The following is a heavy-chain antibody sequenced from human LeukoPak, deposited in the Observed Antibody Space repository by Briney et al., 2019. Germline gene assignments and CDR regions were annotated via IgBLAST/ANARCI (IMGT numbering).Heavy chain of an antibody. CDR2: ISGSGGST. Sequence: GGSLRLSCAASGFTLSSYAVNWVRQAPGKGLEWVSAISGSGGSTYYADSVKGRFTISRDNSKNTLYLQMNSLRAEDTAVYYCAKTGYYDILTGYPPRYSAFDIWGQGTMVTVSS. CDR1: GFTLSSYA. D-gene: IGHD3-9*01. J-gene: IGHJ3*02. CDR3: AKTGYYDILTGYPPRYSAFDI. V-gene: IGHV3-23*01.